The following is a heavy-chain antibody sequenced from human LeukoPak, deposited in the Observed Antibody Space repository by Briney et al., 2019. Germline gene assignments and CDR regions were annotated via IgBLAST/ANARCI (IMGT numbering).Heavy chain of an antibody. D-gene: IGHD6-13*01. CDR2: IIPIFGTA. J-gene: IGHJ4*02. CDR1: GGTFSSYA. Sequence: SVKVSCKASGGTFSSYAISWVRQAPGQGLEWMGRIIPIFGTANYAQKFQGRVTITTDESTSTAYMELSRLRSDDTAVYYCARDDAGIAAAGMAFDYWGQGTLVTVSS. CDR3: ARDDAGIAAAGMAFDY. V-gene: IGHV1-69*05.